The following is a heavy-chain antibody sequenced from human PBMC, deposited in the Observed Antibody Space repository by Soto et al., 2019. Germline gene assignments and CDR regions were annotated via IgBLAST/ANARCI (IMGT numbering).Heavy chain of an antibody. CDR2: INWNGGST. V-gene: IGHV3-20*04. J-gene: IGHJ3*02. CDR3: AREVMMGATLADACDI. CDR1: GFTFDDYG. D-gene: IGHD1-26*01. Sequence: EVQLVESGGGVVRPGGSLRLSCAASGFTFDDYGMSWVRHAPGKGLEWVSGINWNGGSTGYADSVKGRVTISRDNAKYSLYLEMNSLRAEDTALYYCAREVMMGATLADACDIWGQGTMVTVSS.